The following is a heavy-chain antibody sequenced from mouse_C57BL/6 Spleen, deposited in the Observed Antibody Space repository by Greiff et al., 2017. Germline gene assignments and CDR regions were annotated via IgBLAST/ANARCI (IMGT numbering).Heavy chain of an antibody. CDR3: ARSGNYWYFDV. CDR1: GFTFSDYG. V-gene: IGHV5-17*01. CDR2: ISSGSSTI. J-gene: IGHJ1*03. Sequence: EVNVVESGGGLVKPGGSLKLSCAASGFTFSDYGMHWVRQAPEKGLAWVAYISSGSSTIYYADTVKGRFTISRDNAKNTLFLQMTSLRSEDTAMYYCARSGNYWYFDVWGTGTTVTVSS. D-gene: IGHD1-1*01.